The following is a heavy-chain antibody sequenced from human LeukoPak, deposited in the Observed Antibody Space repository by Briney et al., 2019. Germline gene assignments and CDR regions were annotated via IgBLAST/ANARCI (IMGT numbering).Heavy chain of an antibody. CDR1: GYTFTSYG. V-gene: IGHV1-69*13. CDR3: AREDGGLLGAFDI. CDR2: IIPIFGTA. D-gene: IGHD5-24*01. Sequence: SVKVSCKASGYTFTSYGISWVRQAPGQGLEWMGGIIPIFGTANYAQKFQGRVTITADESTSTAYMELSSLRSEDTAVYYCAREDGGLLGAFDIWGQGTMVTVSS. J-gene: IGHJ3*02.